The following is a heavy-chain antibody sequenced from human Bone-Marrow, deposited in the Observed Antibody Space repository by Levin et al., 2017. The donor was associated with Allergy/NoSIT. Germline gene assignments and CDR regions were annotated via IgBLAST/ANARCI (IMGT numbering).Heavy chain of an antibody. V-gene: IGHV3-23*01. CDR3: AKGATTTPLFDY. CDR2: ISGSGGST. Sequence: LSLTCAASGFTFSSYAMSWVRQAPGKGLEWVSAISGSGGSTYYADSVKGRFTISRDNSKNTLYLQMNSLRAEDTAVYYCAKGATTTPLFDYWGQGTLVTVSS. D-gene: IGHD4-17*01. J-gene: IGHJ4*02. CDR1: GFTFSSYA.